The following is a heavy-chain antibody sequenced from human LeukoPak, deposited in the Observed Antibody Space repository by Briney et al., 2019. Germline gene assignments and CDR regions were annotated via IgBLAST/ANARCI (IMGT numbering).Heavy chain of an antibody. CDR1: GFTFDDYA. V-gene: IGHV3-43D*04. D-gene: IGHD3-10*01. J-gene: IGHJ6*03. CDR3: AKGLYGSGSYYLDV. CDR2: ISWDGGST. Sequence: GGSLRLSCAASGFTFDDYAMHWVRQAPGKGLEWVSLISWDGGSTYYADSVKGRFTISRDNSKNSLYLQMNSLRAEDTALYYCAKGLYGSGSYYLDVWGEGATVTVSS.